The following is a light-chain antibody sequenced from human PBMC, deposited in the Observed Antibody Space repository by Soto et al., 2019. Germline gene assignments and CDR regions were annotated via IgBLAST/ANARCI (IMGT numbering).Light chain of an antibody. J-gene: IGKJ1*01. CDR1: QTIRYS. Sequence: DIQMTQSPSSLSASVGDKVTITCRASQTIRYSLNWYQQKPGKAPKVLIYDASTLQSGVPPRFSCSGSGTDFAPAISGLQPEDFATYYCHQTAGSRTWTFGQGTRVE. CDR2: DAS. V-gene: IGKV1-39*01. CDR3: HQTAGSRTWT.